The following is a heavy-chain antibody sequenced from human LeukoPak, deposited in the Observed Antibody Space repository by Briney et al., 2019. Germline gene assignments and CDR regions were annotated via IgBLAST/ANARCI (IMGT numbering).Heavy chain of an antibody. CDR1: GGSISSGGYS. CDR3: ARVFGYGADPIDY. Sequence: PSQTLSLTCAVSGGSISSGGYSWSWIRQPPGKGLEWIGYIYHSGSTYYNPSLKSRVTISVDRSKNQFSLKLSSVTAADTAVYYCARVFGYGADPIDYWGQGTLVTVSS. D-gene: IGHD5-12*01. J-gene: IGHJ4*02. CDR2: IYHSGST. V-gene: IGHV4-30-2*01.